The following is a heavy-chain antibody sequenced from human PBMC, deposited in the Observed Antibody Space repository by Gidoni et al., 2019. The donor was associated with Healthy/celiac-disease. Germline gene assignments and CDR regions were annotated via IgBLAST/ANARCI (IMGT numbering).Heavy chain of an antibody. Sequence: EVQLLESVGGLVQPGGSLRLSCAASGFTFSSYAMSWVRQAQGKGLEWFSDISGSGGSIYYADSVKGRFTISRDNSKNTLYLQMNSLRAEDTAVYYCAKDFRWLPVDWGQGTLVTVSS. J-gene: IGHJ4*02. D-gene: IGHD6-19*01. CDR1: GFTFSSYA. V-gene: IGHV3-23*01. CDR2: ISGSGGSI. CDR3: AKDFRWLPVD.